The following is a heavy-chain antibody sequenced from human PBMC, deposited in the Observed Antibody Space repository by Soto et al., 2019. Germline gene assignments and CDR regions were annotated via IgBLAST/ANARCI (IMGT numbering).Heavy chain of an antibody. J-gene: IGHJ4*02. CDR1: GFNVNSDY. Sequence: LSCAASGFNVNSDYMNWVRQTPGKGLEWVASIYSGETTYYADSVRGRFTISSDKSKNTLYFQLSSLRIEDTAVYYCTRDGRGLGRLSLFEYWGQGVLVTVSS. D-gene: IGHD2-21*02. CDR2: IYSGETT. V-gene: IGHV3-53*01. CDR3: TRDGRGLGRLSLFEY.